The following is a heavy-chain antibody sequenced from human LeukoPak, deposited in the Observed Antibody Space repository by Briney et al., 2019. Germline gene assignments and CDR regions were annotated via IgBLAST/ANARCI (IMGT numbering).Heavy chain of an antibody. J-gene: IGHJ4*02. D-gene: IGHD2-2*01. CDR2: INHSGST. Sequence: SETLSLTCAVYGGSFSGYYWSWIRQPPGKGLEWIGEINHSGSTNYNPSLKSRVTISVDTSKNQFSLKLSSVTAADTAVYYCARRARGYSSSTSCYPFDYWGQGTLVTVSS. CDR3: ARRARGYSSSTSCYPFDY. V-gene: IGHV4-34*01. CDR1: GGSFSGYY.